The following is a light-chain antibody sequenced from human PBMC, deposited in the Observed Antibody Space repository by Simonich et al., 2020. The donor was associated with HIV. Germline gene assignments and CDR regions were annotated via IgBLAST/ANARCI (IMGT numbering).Light chain of an antibody. CDR2: DAS. CDR3: QQNDDLPLT. CDR1: QDITNS. V-gene: IGKV1-33*01. Sequence: DIQMTQSPSSLSASVGDRVTITCQASQDITNSLNWYQQKSGKAPKVLIYDASNLETGVPLRFSGSRSVTNFTFTISSLQAEDIATYYCQQNDDLPLTFGGGTKVEIK. J-gene: IGKJ4*01.